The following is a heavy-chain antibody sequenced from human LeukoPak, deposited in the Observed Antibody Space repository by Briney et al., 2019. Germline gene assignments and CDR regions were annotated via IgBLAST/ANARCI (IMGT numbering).Heavy chain of an antibody. V-gene: IGHV4-39*07. CDR3: ARTEYSGSYYVTNY. Sequence: SETLSLTCTVSGGSISSSSYYWGWLRQPPGKGLEWIGSIYYSGSTNYNPSLKSRVTISVDTSKNQFSLKLSSVTAADTAVYYCARTEYSGSYYVTNYWGQGTLVTVSS. CDR1: GGSISSSSYY. D-gene: IGHD1-26*01. CDR2: IYYSGST. J-gene: IGHJ4*02.